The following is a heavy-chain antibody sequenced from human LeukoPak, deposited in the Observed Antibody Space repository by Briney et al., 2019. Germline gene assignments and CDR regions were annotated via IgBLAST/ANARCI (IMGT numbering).Heavy chain of an antibody. D-gene: IGHD6-19*01. CDR3: ARGLFQWPARIDY. J-gene: IGHJ4*02. CDR2: FDNNGIT. Sequence: SETLSLTCTVSGGSISSSSYYWGWIRQPPGKGLEWIGFFDNNGITNYNPSLKSRVTISVDTSKNQVSLKLNSVTAADTAVYYCARGLFQWPARIDYWGQGTLVTVSS. CDR1: GGSISSSSYY. V-gene: IGHV4-61*05.